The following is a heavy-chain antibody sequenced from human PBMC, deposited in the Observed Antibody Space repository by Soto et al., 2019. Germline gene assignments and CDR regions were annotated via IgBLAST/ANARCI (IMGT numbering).Heavy chain of an antibody. V-gene: IGHV1-2*04. D-gene: IGHD6-19*01. Sequence: ASVKVSCKASGYTFTGYYMHWVRQAPGQGLEWMGWINPNSGGTNYAQKFQGWVTMTRDRSISTAYMELGRLGSDDTAVYYCARSSGYSSGWYQGAFDIWGQGTMVTVSS. CDR1: GYTFTGYY. J-gene: IGHJ3*02. CDR3: ARSSGYSSGWYQGAFDI. CDR2: INPNSGGT.